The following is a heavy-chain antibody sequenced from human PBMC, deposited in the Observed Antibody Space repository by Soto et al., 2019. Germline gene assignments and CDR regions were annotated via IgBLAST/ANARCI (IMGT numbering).Heavy chain of an antibody. D-gene: IGHD1-26*01. V-gene: IGHV3-30-3*01. J-gene: IGHJ4*02. CDR3: ATEKAVGATLGAIDF. CDR2: ISYDGTYK. CDR1: GFTFSSDA. Sequence: GGSLRLSCAASGFTFSSDAMHWVRQAPGKGLEWVAAISYDGTYKPYADSVKGRFTISRDNSENTLYLQMNSLRPEDTALYYCATEKAVGATLGAIDFWGQGTLVTVSS.